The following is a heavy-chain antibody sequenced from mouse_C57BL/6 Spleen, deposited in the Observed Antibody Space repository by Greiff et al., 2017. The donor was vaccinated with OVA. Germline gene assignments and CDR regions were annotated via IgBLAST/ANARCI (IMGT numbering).Heavy chain of an antibody. Sequence: QVQLKQPGAELVMPGASVKLSCKASGYTFTSYWMHWVKQRPGQGLEWIGEIDPSDSYTNYNQKFKGKSTLTVDKSSSTAYMQLSSLTSEDSAVYYCARKGFDYDRGAWFAYWGQGTLVTVSA. CDR2: IDPSDSYT. D-gene: IGHD2-4*01. CDR1: GYTFTSYW. J-gene: IGHJ3*01. V-gene: IGHV1-69*01. CDR3: ARKGFDYDRGAWFAY.